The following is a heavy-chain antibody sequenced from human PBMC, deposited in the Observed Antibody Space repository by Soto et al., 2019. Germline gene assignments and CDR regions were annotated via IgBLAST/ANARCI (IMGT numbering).Heavy chain of an antibody. V-gene: IGHV3-23*01. Sequence: EVQLLDSGGGLVQPGGSLRLSCAASGFTFNNNAMTWVRQAPGKGLEWVSAISGGGDTTSYADSVKGRFTVSRDGSKNTLYLQMSSLRAEDTDIYYCAKGRRGSGILTPRVDFWGQGTLVTVSS. CDR1: GFTFNNNA. CDR2: ISGGGDTT. D-gene: IGHD3-10*01. CDR3: AKGRRGSGILTPRVDF. J-gene: IGHJ4*02.